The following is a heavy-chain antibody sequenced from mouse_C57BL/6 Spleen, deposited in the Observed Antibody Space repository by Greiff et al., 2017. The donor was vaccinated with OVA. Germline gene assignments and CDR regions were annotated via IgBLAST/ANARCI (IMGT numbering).Heavy chain of an antibody. CDR3: ARSKFYNYDSYYAMDY. CDR1: GYTFTSYG. Sequence: VQLKESGAELVRPGASVKLSCKASGYTFTSYGISWVKQRTGQGLEWIGEIYPRSGNTYYNEKLKGKATLTADKSSSTAYMELRSLTSKNSAVYFCARSKFYNYDSYYAMDYWGQGTSVTVSS. CDR2: IYPRSGNT. V-gene: IGHV1-81*01. J-gene: IGHJ4*01. D-gene: IGHD2-12*01.